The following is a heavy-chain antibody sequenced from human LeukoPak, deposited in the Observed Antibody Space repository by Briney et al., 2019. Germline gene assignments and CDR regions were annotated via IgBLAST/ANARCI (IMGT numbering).Heavy chain of an antibody. CDR1: GSTFSSYG. CDR2: IRYDGSNK. V-gene: IGHV3-30*02. J-gene: IGHJ4*02. D-gene: IGHD4-11*01. Sequence: GGSLRLSCAASGSTFSSYGMHWVRQAPGKGLEWVAFIRYDGSNKYYADSVKGRFTISRDNSKNTLYLQMNSLRAEDTAVYYCATGLQYREKNFDYWGQGTLVTVSS. CDR3: ATGLQYREKNFDY.